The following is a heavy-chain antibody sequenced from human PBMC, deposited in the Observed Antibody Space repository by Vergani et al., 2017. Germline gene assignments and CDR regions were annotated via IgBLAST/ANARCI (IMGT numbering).Heavy chain of an antibody. Sequence: QLQLQESGPGLVKPSETLSLTCTVSGGSISSSSYYWGWIRQPPGKGLVWIGRTDYSGSTYSNPSLKSRVTISVDTSKNQFSLKLSTVTAADTAVYYCARHLAYCGGDCYPYYYGMDFWGQGTTVTVSS. D-gene: IGHD2-21*02. CDR3: ARHLAYCGGDCYPYYYGMDF. CDR2: TDYSGST. CDR1: GGSISSSSYY. J-gene: IGHJ6*02. V-gene: IGHV4-39*01.